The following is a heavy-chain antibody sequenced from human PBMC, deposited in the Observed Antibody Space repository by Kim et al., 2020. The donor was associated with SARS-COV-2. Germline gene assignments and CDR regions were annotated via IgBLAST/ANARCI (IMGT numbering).Heavy chain of an antibody. V-gene: IGHV4-34*01. J-gene: IGHJ4*02. CDR3: ARGMECSGGNCYHY. Sequence: NPPLKSRVTISLDMFKNQFSLRLKSVTAADTAVYYCARGMECSGGNCYHYWGQGTLVTVPS. D-gene: IGHD2-15*01.